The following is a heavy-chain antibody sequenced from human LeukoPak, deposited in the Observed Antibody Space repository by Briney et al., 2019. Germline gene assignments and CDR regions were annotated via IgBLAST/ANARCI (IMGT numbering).Heavy chain of an antibody. CDR2: TSYDGSNK. Sequence: GGSLRLSCAASGFTFSSYAMHWVRQAPGKGLEWVAVTSYDGSNKYYADSVKGRFTISRDNSKNTLYLQMNSLRAEDTAVYYCARGSDTYDYVWGSYRYRSLDYWGQGTLVTVSS. CDR1: GFTFSSYA. V-gene: IGHV3-30-3*01. CDR3: ARGSDTYDYVWGSYRYRSLDY. D-gene: IGHD3-16*02. J-gene: IGHJ4*02.